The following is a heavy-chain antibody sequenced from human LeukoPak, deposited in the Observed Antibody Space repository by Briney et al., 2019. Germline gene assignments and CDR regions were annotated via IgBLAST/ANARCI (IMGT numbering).Heavy chain of an antibody. CDR3: ARGRLSGGIFDY. V-gene: IGHV4-59*01. CDR2: IYYSGST. CDR1: GGSISSYY. D-gene: IGHD6-13*01. Sequence: SETLSLTCTVSGGSISSYYWSWIRQPPGKGLEWIGYIYYSGSTNYNPSLKSRVTISVDTSKNQFSLKLSSVTASDTAVYYCARGRLSGGIFDYWGQGTLVTVSS. J-gene: IGHJ4*02.